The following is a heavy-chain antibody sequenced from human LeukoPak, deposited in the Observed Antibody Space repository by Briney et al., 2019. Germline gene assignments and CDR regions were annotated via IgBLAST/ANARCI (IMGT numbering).Heavy chain of an antibody. V-gene: IGHV1-3*01. D-gene: IGHD3-16*01. Sequence: GASVKVSCKASGYPLTGFAMHWVRQAPGQGFEWMGWINAGNGNTKYSQKFQGRVTITRDTSASTAYMELSSLRSEDTAVYYCAREGELYALDYWGQGTLVTVSS. CDR1: GYPLTGFA. J-gene: IGHJ4*02. CDR2: INAGNGNT. CDR3: AREGELYALDY.